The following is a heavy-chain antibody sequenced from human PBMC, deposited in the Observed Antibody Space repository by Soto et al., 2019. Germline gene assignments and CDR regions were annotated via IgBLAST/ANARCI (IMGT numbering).Heavy chain of an antibody. J-gene: IGHJ6*02. CDR3: AKDWLVDYYYGMDV. CDR1: GFTFSSYG. D-gene: IGHD6-19*01. CDR2: ISYDGGNK. Sequence: GGSLRLSCAASGFTFSSYGMHWVRQAPGKGLEWVAVISYDGGNKYYADSVKGRFTISRDNSKNTLYLQMNSLRAEDTAVYYCAKDWLVDYYYGMDVWGQGTTVTVSS. V-gene: IGHV3-30*18.